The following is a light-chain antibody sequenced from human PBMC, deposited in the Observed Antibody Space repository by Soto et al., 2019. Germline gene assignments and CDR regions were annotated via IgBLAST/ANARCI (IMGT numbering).Light chain of an antibody. CDR1: HSISDT. J-gene: IGKJ5*01. CDR3: QQRSNWPPIT. CDR2: GSS. V-gene: IGKV3-11*01. Sequence: EIVMTQSPATLSVSPGERATLSCRASHSISDTLAWYQQKPGQAPRLLIFGSSTRAPGIPARFSGSGFGTDFTLTISSLEPEDAAVYYCQQRSNWPPITFGQGTRLEIK.